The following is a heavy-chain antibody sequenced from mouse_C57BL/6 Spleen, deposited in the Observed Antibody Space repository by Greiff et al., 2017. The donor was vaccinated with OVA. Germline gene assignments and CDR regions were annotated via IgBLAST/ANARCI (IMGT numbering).Heavy chain of an antibody. CDR2: IYPGDGDT. V-gene: IGHV1-80*01. CDR1: GYAFSSYW. CDR3: ARNDDGYSLDY. D-gene: IGHD2-3*01. Sequence: QVQLKQSGAELVKPGASVKISCKASGYAFSSYWMNWVKQRPGKGLEWIGQIYPGDGDTNYNGKFKGKATLTADKSSSTAYMQLSSLTSEDSAVYFCARNDDGYSLDYWGQGTTLTVSS. J-gene: IGHJ2*01.